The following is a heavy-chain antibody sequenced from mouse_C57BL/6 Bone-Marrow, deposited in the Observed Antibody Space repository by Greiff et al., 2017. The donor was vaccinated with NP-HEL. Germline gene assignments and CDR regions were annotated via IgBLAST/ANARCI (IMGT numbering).Heavy chain of an antibody. CDR1: GYTFTSYG. CDR3: ARWVIYYYGSNWYFDV. CDR2: IYPRSGNT. D-gene: IGHD1-1*01. V-gene: IGHV1-81*01. Sequence: VQLQQSGAELARPGASVKLSCKASGYTFTSYGISWVKQRTGQGLEWIGEIYPRSGNTYYNEKFKGKATLTADKSSSTAYMELRILTSEDSAVYFCARWVIYYYGSNWYFDVWGTGTTVTVSS. J-gene: IGHJ1*03.